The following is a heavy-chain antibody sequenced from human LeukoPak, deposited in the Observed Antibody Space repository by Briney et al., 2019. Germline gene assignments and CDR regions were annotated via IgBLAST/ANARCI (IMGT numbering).Heavy chain of an antibody. J-gene: IGHJ4*02. V-gene: IGHV4-39*07. CDR2: IYYSGST. CDR1: GGSISSSSYY. D-gene: IGHD3-10*01. CDR3: ARDFSGSKAY. Sequence: SETLSLTCTVSGGSISSSSYYWGWIRQPPGKGLEWIGSIYYSGSTYYNPSLKSRVTISVDTSKNQFSLKLSSVTAADTAVYYCARDFSGSKAYWGQGTLATVSS.